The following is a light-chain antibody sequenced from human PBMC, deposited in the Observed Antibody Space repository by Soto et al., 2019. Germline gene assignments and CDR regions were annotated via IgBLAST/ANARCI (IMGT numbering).Light chain of an antibody. CDR2: EVS. J-gene: IGLJ2*01. CDR3: SSSTINNTVL. V-gene: IGLV2-14*01. Sequence: QSALTQPASMSGSPGQSITISCTGTSSDVGGYNYVSWYQRHPGKAPKLMIYEVSNRPSGVSNRFLGSKSGNTASLTISGLQAEDEADYYCSSSTINNTVLFGGGTKVTVL. CDR1: SSDVGGYNY.